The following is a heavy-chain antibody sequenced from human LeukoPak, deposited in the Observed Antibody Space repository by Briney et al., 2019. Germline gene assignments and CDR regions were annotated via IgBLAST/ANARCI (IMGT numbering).Heavy chain of an antibody. CDR2: IYSGGST. Sequence: PGGSLRLSCAATGFSVSSNYMSWVRQAPGKGLEWVSVIYSGGSTYYADSVKGRFTISRDNSKNTLYLQMNSLRAEDTAVYYCAREVDTDSSGYFDYWGQGTLVTVSS. D-gene: IGHD3-22*01. J-gene: IGHJ4*02. CDR1: GFSVSSNY. CDR3: AREVDTDSSGYFDY. V-gene: IGHV3-66*01.